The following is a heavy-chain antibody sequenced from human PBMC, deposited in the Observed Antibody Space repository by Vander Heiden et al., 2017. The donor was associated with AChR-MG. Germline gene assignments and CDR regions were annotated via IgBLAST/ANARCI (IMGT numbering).Heavy chain of an antibody. CDR3: AKVILRFLEWLDYGMDV. CDR2: ISYDGSNK. CDR1: GFTFSSHG. Sequence: QVQLVESGGGVVQPGRSLRLPCAASGFTFSSHGMHWVRQAPGKGLEWVAVISYDGSNKYYADSVKGRFTISRDNSKNTLYLQMNSLRAEDTAVYYCAKVILRFLEWLDYGMDVWGQGTTVTVSS. D-gene: IGHD3-3*01. J-gene: IGHJ6*02. V-gene: IGHV3-30*18.